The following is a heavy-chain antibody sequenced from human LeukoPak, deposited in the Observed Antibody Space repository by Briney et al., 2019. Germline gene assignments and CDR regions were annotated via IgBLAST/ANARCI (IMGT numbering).Heavy chain of an antibody. CDR2: IFYSWHT. Sequence: SETLSLTCAVSGGSISSGGHYWSWIRQRPGKGLERIGYIFYSWHTYYTPSLKSRLTISVDTSENQFSRKLSSVTAADTAVYFCARLYCSSTGCLGYFDLWGRGTLVTHSS. V-gene: IGHV4-31*11. D-gene: IGHD2-2*01. CDR1: GGSISSGGHY. CDR3: ARLYCSSTGCLGYFDL. J-gene: IGHJ2*01.